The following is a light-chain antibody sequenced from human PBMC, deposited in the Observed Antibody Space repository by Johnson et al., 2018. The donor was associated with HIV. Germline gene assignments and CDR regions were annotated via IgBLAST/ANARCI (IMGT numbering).Light chain of an antibody. CDR2: ENN. Sequence: QSVLTQPPSVSAAPGQKVTISCSGSSSNIGNNYVSWYQQLQGTAPKLLIYENNKRPSGIPDRFSGSKSGTSATLGITGLQTGDEADYYCGTWDTSLGAQYVFGSGTKVTVL. CDR3: GTWDTSLGAQYV. J-gene: IGLJ1*01. V-gene: IGLV1-51*02. CDR1: SSNIGNNY.